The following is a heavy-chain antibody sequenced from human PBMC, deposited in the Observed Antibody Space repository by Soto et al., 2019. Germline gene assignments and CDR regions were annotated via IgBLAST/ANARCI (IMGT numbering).Heavy chain of an antibody. CDR3: ARVHDYYDSSGYYLDY. CDR2: INHSGST. J-gene: IGHJ4*02. Sequence: SETLSLTCAVYGGSFSGYYWSWIRQPPGKGLEWIGEINHSGSTNYNPSLKSRVTISVDTSKNQFSLRLSSVTAADTAVYYCARVHDYYDSSGYYLDYWGQGTLVTVSS. D-gene: IGHD3-22*01. CDR1: GGSFSGYY. V-gene: IGHV4-34*01.